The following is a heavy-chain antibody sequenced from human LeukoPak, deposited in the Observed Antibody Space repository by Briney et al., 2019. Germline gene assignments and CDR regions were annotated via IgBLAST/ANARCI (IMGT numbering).Heavy chain of an antibody. CDR2: IYYSGST. Sequence: SETLSLTCTVSGGSICSYDWSWIRRPPGKGLEWIGYIYYSGSTNYNPSLKSRVTISVDTSKNQFSLKLSSVTAADTAVYYCARDWGVSARPGYMDVWGKGTTVTVSS. J-gene: IGHJ6*03. CDR3: ARDWGVSARPGYMDV. V-gene: IGHV4-59*01. D-gene: IGHD6-6*01. CDR1: GGSICSYD.